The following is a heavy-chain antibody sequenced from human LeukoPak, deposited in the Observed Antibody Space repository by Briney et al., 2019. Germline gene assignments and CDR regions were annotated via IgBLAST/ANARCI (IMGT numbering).Heavy chain of an antibody. Sequence: ASVKVSCKASGYKFTNYGISWVRQAPGQGLEWMGRISPYNGNTIYAQKLQGRVTMTTDTSTSTAYMELRSLRSDDTAVYYCARVARDGYTSYYYYYMDVWGKGTTVTISS. V-gene: IGHV1-18*01. CDR3: ARVARDGYTSYYYYYMDV. CDR2: ISPYNGNT. CDR1: GYKFTNYG. J-gene: IGHJ6*03. D-gene: IGHD5-24*01.